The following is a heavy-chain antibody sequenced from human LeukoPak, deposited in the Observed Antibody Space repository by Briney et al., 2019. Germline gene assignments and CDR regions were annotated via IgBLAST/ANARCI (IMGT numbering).Heavy chain of an antibody. V-gene: IGHV3-64*02. D-gene: IGHD6-19*01. CDR2: ISYNGGST. CDR3: AKDGSSSGWSGGFDY. Sequence: GGSLRLSCAASGFTFTNYAMHWVRQTPGKGLEYVSAISYNGGSTYYADSVKGRFTVSRDNAKNSLYLQMNSLRPEDTAFYYCAKDGSSSGWSGGFDYWGQGTLVTVSS. J-gene: IGHJ4*02. CDR1: GFTFTNYA.